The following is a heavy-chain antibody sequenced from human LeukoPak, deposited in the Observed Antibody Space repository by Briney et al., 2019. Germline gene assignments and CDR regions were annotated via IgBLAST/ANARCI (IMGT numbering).Heavy chain of an antibody. CDR2: INAGNGNT. D-gene: IGHD1-26*01. V-gene: IGHV1-3*01. CDR1: GGTFSSYA. Sequence: ASVKVSCKASGGTFSSYAISWVRQAPGQRLEWMGWINAGNGNTKYSQKFQGRVTITRDTSASTAYMELSSLRSEDTAVYYCARGPLVGATSAFDIWGQGTMVTVSS. CDR3: ARGPLVGATSAFDI. J-gene: IGHJ3*02.